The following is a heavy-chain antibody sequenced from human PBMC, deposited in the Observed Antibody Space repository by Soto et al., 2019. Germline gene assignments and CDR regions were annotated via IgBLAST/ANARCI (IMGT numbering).Heavy chain of an antibody. Sequence: DVQLVESGGGLIQPGGSLRLSCEASGLTVTGKKYVAWVRQAPGKGLEWVSGVYDTDGIYYADSVKGRFTSSRDNSKTIVYLAMKSLPPDDTAVYYCATWRLREHAYDIWGLGTTVTVSS. CDR3: ATWRLREHAYDI. V-gene: IGHV3-53*01. CDR2: VYDTDGI. CDR1: GLTVTGKKY. D-gene: IGHD4-17*01. J-gene: IGHJ3*02.